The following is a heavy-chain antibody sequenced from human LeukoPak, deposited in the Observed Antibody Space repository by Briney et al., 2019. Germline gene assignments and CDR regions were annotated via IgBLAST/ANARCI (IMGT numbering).Heavy chain of an antibody. CDR1: RFPFSRYS. CDR2: YSNSSSTI. D-gene: IGHD2-15*01. V-gene: IGHV3-48*02. CDR3: AREGYCSGGSCSYGYFYY. Sequence: GGSLRLPCAASRFPFSRYSMNCVRDAPGKALEGVSYYSNSSSTIYYADYVKGRCSSFRDNGKNSMYLQMNRLRDEDTAVYDCAREGYCSGGSCSYGYFYYWGQGTLVTVSS. J-gene: IGHJ4*02.